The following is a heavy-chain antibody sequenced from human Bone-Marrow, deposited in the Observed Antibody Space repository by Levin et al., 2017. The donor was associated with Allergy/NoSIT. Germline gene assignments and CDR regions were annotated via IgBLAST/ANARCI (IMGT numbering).Heavy chain of an antibody. V-gene: IGHV1-69*01. J-gene: IGHJ4*02. Sequence: GGSLRLSCKASGGSFSDYAISWVRQAPGQGLEWMGGIIPISRTGDYAQKFQGRVTITADESTNTVYMELSSLRSEDTAVYFCARAQTNIGYQGFLFDYWGQGTLVTVSA. CDR3: ARAQTNIGYQGFLFDY. CDR1: GGSFSDYA. D-gene: IGHD2-2*01. CDR2: IIPISRTG.